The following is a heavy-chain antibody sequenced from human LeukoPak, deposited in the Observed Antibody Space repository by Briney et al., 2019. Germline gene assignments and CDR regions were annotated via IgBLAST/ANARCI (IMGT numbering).Heavy chain of an antibody. Sequence: PSETLSLTCTVSGGSIDSSCYYWGWIRQPPGKGLEWIGDIYYSGSTNYNPSLKSRVTMSVDTSKKQLSLNLRSVTAADTAVYYCARLRDSTGYHFDYWGQGTLVTVSS. J-gene: IGHJ4*02. V-gene: IGHV4-61*05. D-gene: IGHD3-22*01. CDR3: ARLRDSTGYHFDY. CDR2: IYYSGST. CDR1: GGSIDSSCYY.